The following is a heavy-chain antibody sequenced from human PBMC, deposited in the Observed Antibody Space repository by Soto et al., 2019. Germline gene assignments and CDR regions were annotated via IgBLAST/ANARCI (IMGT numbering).Heavy chain of an antibody. V-gene: IGHV4-31*03. Sequence: SETLSLTCTVSGGSISSGGYYWSWIRQHPGKGLEWIGYIYYSGSTYYNPSLKSRVTISVDTSKNQFSLKLSSVTAADTAVFYCARALGYDILTGYRGGWFDPWGQGTLVPSPQ. J-gene: IGHJ5*02. CDR2: IYYSGST. CDR1: GGSISSGGYY. CDR3: ARALGYDILTGYRGGWFDP. D-gene: IGHD3-9*01.